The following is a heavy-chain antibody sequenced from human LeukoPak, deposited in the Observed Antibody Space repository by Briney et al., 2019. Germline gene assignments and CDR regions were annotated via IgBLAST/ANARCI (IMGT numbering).Heavy chain of an antibody. CDR2: IYSDGST. D-gene: IGHD2-2*01. Sequence: GGSLRLSCAASGFTVSSNYMSWVRQAPGKGLEWVSVIYSDGSTYYADSVKGRFTISRDNSKNTLYLQMNSLRAEDTAVYYCARWNYCSSTSCYLDAFDIWGQGTMVTVSS. J-gene: IGHJ3*02. CDR1: GFTVSSNY. CDR3: ARWNYCSSTSCYLDAFDI. V-gene: IGHV3-53*01.